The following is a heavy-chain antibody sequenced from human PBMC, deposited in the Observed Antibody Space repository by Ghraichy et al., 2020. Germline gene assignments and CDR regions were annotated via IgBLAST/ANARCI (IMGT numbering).Heavy chain of an antibody. Sequence: GGSLRLSCAASGFTFSSYSMNWVRQAPGKGLEWVSSISSSSSYTYYADSVKGRFTISRDNAKNSLYLQMNSLRAEDTAVYYCARELERRSHGMDVWGLGTTVTVSS. CDR3: ARELERRSHGMDV. J-gene: IGHJ6*02. D-gene: IGHD1-1*01. CDR1: GFTFSSYS. CDR2: ISSSSSYT. V-gene: IGHV3-21*01.